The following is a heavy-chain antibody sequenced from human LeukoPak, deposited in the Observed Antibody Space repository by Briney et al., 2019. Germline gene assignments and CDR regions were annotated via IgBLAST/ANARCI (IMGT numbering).Heavy chain of an antibody. Sequence: PSQTLSLTCAVSGGSVSSSNWWSWVRQPPGKGLEWIGEIYHSGSTNYNPSLKSRVTISVDKSKNQFSLKLSSVTAADTAVYYCARHVPKSSSWHPYFDYWGQGTLVTVSS. D-gene: IGHD6-13*01. CDR2: IYHSGST. J-gene: IGHJ4*02. CDR3: ARHVPKSSSWHPYFDY. CDR1: GGSVSSSNW. V-gene: IGHV4-4*02.